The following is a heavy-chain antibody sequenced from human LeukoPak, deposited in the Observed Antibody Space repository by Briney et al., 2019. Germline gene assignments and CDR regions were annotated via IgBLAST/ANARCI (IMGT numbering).Heavy chain of an antibody. CDR3: AKHLTGTKAFDY. Sequence: PGRSLRLSCAASGFTFSSYAMSWVRQTPGKGLEWVSTISDSGDSTNYADSVKGRFTISRDNSKNALYLQMNSLRAEDTALYYCAKHLTGTKAFDYWGQGTLVTVSS. CDR1: GFTFSSYA. D-gene: IGHD1/OR15-1a*01. J-gene: IGHJ4*02. V-gene: IGHV3-23*01. CDR2: ISDSGDST.